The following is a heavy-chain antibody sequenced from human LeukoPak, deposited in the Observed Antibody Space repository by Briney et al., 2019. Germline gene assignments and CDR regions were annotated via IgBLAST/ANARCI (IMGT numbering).Heavy chain of an antibody. D-gene: IGHD6-19*01. Sequence: ASVKVSCKASGYTFTGQYMHWVRQAPGQGLEWMGWMNPTSGVTKYAQKFQGRVTMTRDTSISTAYMDLSRVRSDDTAVYYCARGNGWYFDYWGQGTLVTVSS. CDR3: ARGNGWYFDY. CDR2: MNPTSGVT. CDR1: GYTFTGQY. V-gene: IGHV1-2*02. J-gene: IGHJ4*02.